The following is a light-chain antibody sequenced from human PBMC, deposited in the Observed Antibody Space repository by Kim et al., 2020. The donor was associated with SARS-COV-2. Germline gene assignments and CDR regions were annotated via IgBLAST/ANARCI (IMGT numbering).Light chain of an antibody. V-gene: IGLV3-1*01. J-gene: IGLJ2*01. CDR3: QAWDSSTAV. Sequence: VSPGQTASITCSGDKLGDKYACLYQQKPGQSPVLVIYQDSKRPSGIPERFSGSNSGNTATLTISGTQAMDEADYYCQAWDSSTAVFGGGTQLTVL. CDR2: QDS. CDR1: KLGDKY.